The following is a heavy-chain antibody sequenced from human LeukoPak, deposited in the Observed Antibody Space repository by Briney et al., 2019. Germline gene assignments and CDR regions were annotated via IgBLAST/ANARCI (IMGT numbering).Heavy chain of an antibody. CDR3: ARILTYYYDSSGYYPLDY. D-gene: IGHD3-22*01. Sequence: GESLKISCKGSGYSFTSNWIGWVRQMPGKGLEWMGIIYPGDSDTRYSPSFQGQVTISADKSISTAYLQWSSLKASDSAMYYCARILTYYYDSSGYYPLDYWGQGTLVTVSS. CDR1: GYSFTSNW. J-gene: IGHJ4*02. CDR2: IYPGDSDT. V-gene: IGHV5-51*01.